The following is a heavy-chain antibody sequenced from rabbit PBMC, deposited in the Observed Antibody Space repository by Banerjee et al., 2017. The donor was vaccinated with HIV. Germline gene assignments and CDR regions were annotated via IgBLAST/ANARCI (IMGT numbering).Heavy chain of an antibody. V-gene: IGHV1S45*01. D-gene: IGHD8-1*01. CDR2: IGAGGSSST. Sequence: EESGGDLVKPEGSLTLTCTASGFSFSNNYWLCWVRQAPGKGMEWIACIGAGGSSSTYYATWAKGRFPISKTSSTTVTLQITSLTAADTATYFCARDKGVGSSVYILYYGMDLRGPGTLVTVS. J-gene: IGHJ6*01. CDR1: GFSFSNNYW. CDR3: ARDKGVGSSVYILYYGMDL.